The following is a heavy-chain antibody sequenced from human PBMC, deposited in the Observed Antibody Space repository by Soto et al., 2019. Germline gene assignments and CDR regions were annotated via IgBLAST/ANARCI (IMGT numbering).Heavy chain of an antibody. CDR2: ISYNGNT. Sequence: SVKVSCKALGYSFTNYGITWVRQAPGQGLEWMGWISYNGNTNYAQNLQGRVTMTTDTSTNTAYMELRGLSSDDTAVYYCARVEDYFDSSGYNHWGQGTLVTVSS. V-gene: IGHV1-18*04. CDR1: GYSFTNYG. D-gene: IGHD3-22*01. J-gene: IGHJ5*02. CDR3: ARVEDYFDSSGYNH.